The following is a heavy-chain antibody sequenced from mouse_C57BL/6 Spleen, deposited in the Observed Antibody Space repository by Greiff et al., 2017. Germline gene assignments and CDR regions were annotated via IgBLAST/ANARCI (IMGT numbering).Heavy chain of an antibody. V-gene: IGHV1-55*01. CDR1: GYTFTSYW. Sequence: VQLQQPGAELVKPGASVKMSCKASGYTFTSYWITWVKQRPGQGLEWIGDIYPGSGSTNYNEKFKSKATLTVDTSSSTAYMQLSSLTSEDSAVYYCARYYSNYENWFADWGQGTLVTVSA. D-gene: IGHD2-5*01. J-gene: IGHJ3*01. CDR2: IYPGSGST. CDR3: ARYYSNYENWFAD.